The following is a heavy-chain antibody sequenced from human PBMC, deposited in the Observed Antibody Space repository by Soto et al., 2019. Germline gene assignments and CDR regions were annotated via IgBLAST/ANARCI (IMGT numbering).Heavy chain of an antibody. D-gene: IGHD4-4*01. V-gene: IGHV3-23*01. CDR1: GFSFRKYA. J-gene: IGHJ4*02. Sequence: EVQLLESGGGLVQPGGSLRLSCVGSGFSFRKYAMNWVRQAPGKGLEWVSGISGSGGSGRGFYADPVKGRFTISRDNSKNTLYLEMNSLRAEDTAVYYCAKDLDDYSSAIDFWGQGTLVNVSS. CDR2: ISGSGGSGRG. CDR3: AKDLDDYSSAIDF.